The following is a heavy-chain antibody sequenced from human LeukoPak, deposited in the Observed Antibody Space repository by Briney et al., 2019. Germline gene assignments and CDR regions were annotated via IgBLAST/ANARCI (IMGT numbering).Heavy chain of an antibody. D-gene: IGHD3-22*01. J-gene: IGHJ5*02. CDR2: INPDSGGT. CDR3: ARDMTYYYDSSGYYYLSS. V-gene: IGHV1-2*02. Sequence: ASVKVSCKASGYTFTGYYIHWVRQAPGQGPEWMGWINPDSGGTNYAQNFQGRVTMTRDMSTSTVYMELSSLRSEDTAVYYCARDMTYYYDSSGYYYLSSWGQGTLVTVSS. CDR1: GYTFTGYY.